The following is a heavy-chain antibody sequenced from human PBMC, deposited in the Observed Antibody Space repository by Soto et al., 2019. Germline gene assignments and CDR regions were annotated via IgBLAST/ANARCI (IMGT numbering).Heavy chain of an antibody. Sequence: GGSLRLSCAASGFTFSSYDMHWVRQATGKGLEWVSAIGTAGDTYYPGSVKGRFTISRENAKNSLYLQMNSLRAGDTAVYYCARAPPSISNYHLDYWGQGTLVTVSS. CDR3: ARAPPSISNYHLDY. V-gene: IGHV3-13*01. J-gene: IGHJ4*02. D-gene: IGHD4-4*01. CDR2: IGTAGDT. CDR1: GFTFSSYD.